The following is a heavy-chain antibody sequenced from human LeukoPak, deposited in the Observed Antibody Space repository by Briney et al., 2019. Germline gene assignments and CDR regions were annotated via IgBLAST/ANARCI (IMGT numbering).Heavy chain of an antibody. CDR3: ARGRRVAMIVLVRGYYFGY. CDR1: GYTITSYD. J-gene: IGHJ4*02. V-gene: IGHV1-8*01. CDR2: MDPNSGNT. D-gene: IGHD3-22*01. Sequence: ASVKVSCKASGYTITSYDINWVRQATGQGLEWMGWMDPNSGNTGYAQKFQGRVTMTRNTSISTAYMELSSLTSEDTAVYYCARGRRVAMIVLVRGYYFGYWGQGTLVTVSS.